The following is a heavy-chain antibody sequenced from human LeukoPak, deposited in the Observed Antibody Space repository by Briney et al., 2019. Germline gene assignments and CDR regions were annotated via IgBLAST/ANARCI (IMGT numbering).Heavy chain of an antibody. V-gene: IGHV4-59*08. D-gene: IGHD3-9*01. CDR1: GGSISSYY. J-gene: IGHJ4*02. Sequence: SETLSLTCTVSGGSISSYYWSWIRQPPGKGLEWIGYIYYSGSTNYNPSLKSRATISVDTSKNQFSLKLSSVTAADTAVYYCARSRYYDTLTGMGFDYWGQGTLVTVSS. CDR2: IYYSGST. CDR3: ARSRYYDTLTGMGFDY.